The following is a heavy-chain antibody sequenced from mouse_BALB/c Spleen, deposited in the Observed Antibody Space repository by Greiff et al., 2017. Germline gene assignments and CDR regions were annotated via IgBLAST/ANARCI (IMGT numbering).Heavy chain of an antibody. CDR1: GFSLTSYG. CDR3: ARSLYDYDGPFDY. Sequence: VKLVESGPGLVAPSQSLSITCTVSGFSLTSYGVHWVRQPPGKGLEWLGVIWAGGSTNYNSALMSRLSISKDNSKSQVFLKMNSLQTDDTAMYYCARSLYDYDGPFDYWGQGTTLTVSS. CDR2: IWAGGST. D-gene: IGHD2-4*01. J-gene: IGHJ2*01. V-gene: IGHV2-9*02.